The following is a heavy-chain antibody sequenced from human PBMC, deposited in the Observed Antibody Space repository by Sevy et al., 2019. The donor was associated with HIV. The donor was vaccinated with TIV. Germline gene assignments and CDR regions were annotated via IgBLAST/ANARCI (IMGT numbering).Heavy chain of an antibody. Sequence: SETLSLTCTVSGGSISSYYWSWIRQPPGKGLEWIGYIYYSGSTNYNPSLKSRVTISVDTSKNQFSLKLSSVTAADTAVYYCARDPHYYGSGSLWGQGTLVTVSS. CDR3: ARDPHYYGSGSL. J-gene: IGHJ4*02. D-gene: IGHD3-10*01. V-gene: IGHV4-59*01. CDR2: IYYSGST. CDR1: GGSISSYY.